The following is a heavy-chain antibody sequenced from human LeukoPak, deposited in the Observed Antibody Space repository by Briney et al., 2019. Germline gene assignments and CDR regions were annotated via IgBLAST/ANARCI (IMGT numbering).Heavy chain of an antibody. CDR2: IYYSGST. CDR1: GGSISSSSYY. V-gene: IGHV4-39*07. J-gene: IGHJ4*02. CDR3: ARGTTVTRFLDV. Sequence: SETLSLTCTVSGGSISSSSYYWGWIRQPPGKGLEWIGSIYYSGSTYYNPSLKSRVTISVDTSENQFSLKLNSVTAADTAVYYCARGTTVTRFLDVWGQGTLVTVSS. D-gene: IGHD4-17*01.